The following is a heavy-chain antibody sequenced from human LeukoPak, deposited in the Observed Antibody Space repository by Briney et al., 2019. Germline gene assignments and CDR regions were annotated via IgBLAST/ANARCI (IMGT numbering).Heavy chain of an antibody. Sequence: GGSLRLSCAASGFTFSSYWMSWVRQAPGKGLEWVANIKQDGSEKYYVDSVKGRFTISRDNAKNSLYLQMNSLRAEDTAVYYCARDIGYCSGGSCYSDWFDPWGQGTLVTVSS. D-gene: IGHD2-15*01. CDR2: IKQDGSEK. J-gene: IGHJ5*02. CDR3: ARDIGYCSGGSCYSDWFDP. CDR1: GFTFSSYW. V-gene: IGHV3-7*03.